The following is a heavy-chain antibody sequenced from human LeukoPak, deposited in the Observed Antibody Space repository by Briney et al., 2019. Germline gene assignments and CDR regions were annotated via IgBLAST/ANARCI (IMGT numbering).Heavy chain of an antibody. D-gene: IGHD3-16*01. Sequence: GGSLRLSCAASGFTVSSSNYMNWVRQAPGKGLEWVSGIYTGGTTYYTDSVKGRFTISRDNPNNTLYLQMHSLRAEDTAVYYCAREISRFGIWGQGTLVTVAS. V-gene: IGHV3-66*01. CDR3: AREISRFGI. CDR2: IYTGGTT. CDR1: GFTVSSSNY. J-gene: IGHJ4*02.